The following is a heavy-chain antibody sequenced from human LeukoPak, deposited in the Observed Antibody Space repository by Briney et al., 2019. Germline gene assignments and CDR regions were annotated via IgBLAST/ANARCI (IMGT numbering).Heavy chain of an antibody. CDR3: ARGTPGHCSSTSCYLEY. CDR2: IYSGGST. D-gene: IGHD2-2*01. J-gene: IGHJ4*02. V-gene: IGHV3-53*01. Sequence: PGGSLRLSCAASGFTVSSNYMSWVRQAPGKGLEWVSVIYSGGSTYYADSVKGRFTISRDNSKNTLYLQMNSLRAEDTAVYYCARGTPGHCSSTSCYLEYWGQGTLVTVSS. CDR1: GFTVSSNY.